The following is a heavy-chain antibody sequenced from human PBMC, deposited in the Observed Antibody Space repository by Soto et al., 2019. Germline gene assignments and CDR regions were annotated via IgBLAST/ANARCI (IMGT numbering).Heavy chain of an antibody. V-gene: IGHV4-39*01. CDR3: ARRYYYGSGKYGLDV. CDR2: ISYSGST. Sequence: QLQLQESGPGLVKPSETLSLTCTVSGGSVSSSGSYWGWIRQPPGKGLEWIGTISYSGSTYYSPSLKSRFTISVDTSKSQFSLNLRPVTAADTAVYYCARRYYYGSGKYGLDVWGQGTAVTVSS. CDR1: GGSVSSSGSY. D-gene: IGHD3-10*01. J-gene: IGHJ6*02.